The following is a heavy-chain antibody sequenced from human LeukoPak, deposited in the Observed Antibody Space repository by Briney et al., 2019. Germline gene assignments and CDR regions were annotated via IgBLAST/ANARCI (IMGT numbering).Heavy chain of an antibody. V-gene: IGHV4-34*01. CDR2: INHSGST. J-gene: IGHJ4*02. Sequence: SETLSLTCAVYGGSFSGYYWGWIRQPPGKGLEWIGEINHSGSTNYNSSLKSRVTISLDTSKNQFSLKLSSVTAADTALYYCARGREKNYVWGTNRKDYYFDSWGQGTLVTVSS. CDR1: GGSFSGYY. CDR3: ARGREKNYVWGTNRKDYYFDS. D-gene: IGHD3-16*01.